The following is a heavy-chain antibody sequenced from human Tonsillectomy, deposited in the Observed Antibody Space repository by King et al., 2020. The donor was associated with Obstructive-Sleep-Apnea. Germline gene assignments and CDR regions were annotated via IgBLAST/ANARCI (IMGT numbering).Heavy chain of an antibody. D-gene: IGHD3-10*01. CDR2: IYYSGST. Sequence: VQLQESGPGLVKPSETLSLTCTVSGGSISSYYWSWIRQPPGKGLEWNGYIYYSGSTNYNPSLKSRVTISVDTSKNQFSLKLSSVTAADTAVYYCARMGYYYGSGSVFDPWGQGTLVTVSS. CDR3: ARMGYYYGSGSVFDP. V-gene: IGHV4-59*01. J-gene: IGHJ5*02. CDR1: GGSISSYY.